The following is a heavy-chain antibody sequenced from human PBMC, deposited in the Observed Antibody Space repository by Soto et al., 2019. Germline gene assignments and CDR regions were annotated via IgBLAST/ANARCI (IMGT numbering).Heavy chain of an antibody. CDR2: VRGDSATM. V-gene: IGHV3-48*01. J-gene: IGHJ6*03. Sequence: EVQLVESGGGLVPPGGSLRLSCAASGFTFSDYSMNWVRQAPGKGLEWVSYVRGDSATMYYVDSVRGRFTISRDNAKNTLYLEMNSLRAEDTAVYYCARVGFYDFWSGTISHSNYMDVWGKGTTVTVSS. CDR1: GFTFSDYS. CDR3: ARVGFYDFWSGTISHSNYMDV. D-gene: IGHD3-3*01.